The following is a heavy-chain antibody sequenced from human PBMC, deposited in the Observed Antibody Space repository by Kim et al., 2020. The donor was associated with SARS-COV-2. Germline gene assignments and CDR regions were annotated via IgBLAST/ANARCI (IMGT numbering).Heavy chain of an antibody. CDR3: AGEASASWYVGPGGYG. Sequence: SETLSLTCTVSGGSISSSYYYWGRMRQAPGMGLVWIGCIYDSGNTYYNLTLKSRVTISADKSKNHLSLNLSTATAADTAVYYCAGEASASWYVGPGGYG. CDR1: GGSISSSYYY. J-gene: IGHJ6*01. D-gene: IGHD6-13*01. V-gene: IGHV4-39*02. CDR2: IYDSGNT.